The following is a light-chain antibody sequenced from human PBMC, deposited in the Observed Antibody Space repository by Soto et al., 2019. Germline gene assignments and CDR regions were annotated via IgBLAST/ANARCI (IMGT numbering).Light chain of an antibody. CDR2: GAS. CDR1: QSVSSN. CDR3: QQYNNWPGGT. Sequence: EIVMTQSPATLSVSPGERATLSCRASQSVSSNLAWYQQKPGQAPRLLIYGASTSATGIPARFSGSGSGTEFTLTISSLQSEDFAVYYCQQYNNWPGGTFGQGTKLEIK. J-gene: IGKJ2*02. V-gene: IGKV3-15*01.